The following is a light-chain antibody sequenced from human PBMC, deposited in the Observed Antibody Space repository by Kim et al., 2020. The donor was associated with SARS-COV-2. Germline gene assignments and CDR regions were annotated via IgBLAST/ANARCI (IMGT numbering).Light chain of an antibody. CDR3: QQYDLWPLT. J-gene: IGKJ4*01. Sequence: EIVMTQSPATLSVSPGERATLSCRASENIRNMLAWYQQTPGQAPRLLVYDASTRATGIPARFSGSGSETDFTLTISSLQSEDFAVYYCQQYDLWPLTFGGGTKVDIK. V-gene: IGKV3-15*01. CDR1: ENIRNM. CDR2: DAS.